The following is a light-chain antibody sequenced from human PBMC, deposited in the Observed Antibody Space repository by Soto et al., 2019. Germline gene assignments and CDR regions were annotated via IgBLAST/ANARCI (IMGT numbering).Light chain of an antibody. Sequence: DIQMTQSPSSLSASVGDRVAITCRASQGISNYLAWYQQKPGKVPKLLIYAASTLQSGVPSRFSGSGSGTDFTLTISSLHPEDVATYYCQKYNSARLTFGPGIKVDIK. V-gene: IGKV1-27*01. CDR3: QKYNSARLT. CDR1: QGISNY. CDR2: AAS. J-gene: IGKJ3*01.